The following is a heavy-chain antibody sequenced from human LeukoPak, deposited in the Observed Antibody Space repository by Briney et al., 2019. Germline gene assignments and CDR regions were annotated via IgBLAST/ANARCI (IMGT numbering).Heavy chain of an antibody. CDR2: INHSGST. J-gene: IGHJ4*02. CDR1: GGSISSYY. V-gene: IGHV4-34*01. D-gene: IGHD6-19*01. CDR3: ARLGSGWYVRVY. Sequence: PSETLSLTCTVSGGSISSYYWSWIRQPPGKGLEWIGEINHSGSTNYNPSLKSRVTISVDTSKNQFSLKLSSVTAADTAVYYCARLGSGWYVRVYWGQGTLVTVSS.